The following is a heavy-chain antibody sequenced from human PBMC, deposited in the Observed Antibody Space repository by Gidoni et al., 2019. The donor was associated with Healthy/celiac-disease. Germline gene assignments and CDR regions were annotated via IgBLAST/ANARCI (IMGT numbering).Heavy chain of an antibody. D-gene: IGHD5-18*01. CDR2: IYYSEST. CDR1: RGSIIIISYY. V-gene: IGHV4-39*07. J-gene: IGHJ4*02. Sequence: QLQLQDSGPGLVKPSETLSLTCTVSRGSIIIISYYWGWFRQPPGKGLEWIGCIYYSESTYNKQSVKSRVTISVETSKEQFSLKLSSVTAADTDVYYCARDPPRSWIGSYGFDYWGQGTLVTVSS. CDR3: ARDPPRSWIGSYGFDY.